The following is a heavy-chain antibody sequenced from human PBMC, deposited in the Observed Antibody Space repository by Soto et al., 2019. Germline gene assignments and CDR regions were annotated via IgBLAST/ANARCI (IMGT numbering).Heavy chain of an antibody. V-gene: IGHV4-4*02. J-gene: IGHJ3*02. Sequence: SETMYLTSAVCGGSISSSNGWGWVRQPPGKGLEWIGEIYHSGSTNYNPSLKSRVTISVDKSKNQFSLKLSSVTAADTAVYYCASDGSYYDAFDIWGQGTMVTVSS. CDR1: GGSISSSNG. D-gene: IGHD1-26*01. CDR2: IYHSGST. CDR3: ASDGSYYDAFDI.